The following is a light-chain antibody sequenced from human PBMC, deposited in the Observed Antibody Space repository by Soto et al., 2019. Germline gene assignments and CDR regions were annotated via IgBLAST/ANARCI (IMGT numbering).Light chain of an antibody. CDR1: SSDVGGYNY. J-gene: IGLJ3*02. Sequence: QSALTQPPSASGSPGQSVTISCTGTSSDVGGYNYVSWYQHHPGKAPKLLIYEVIKRPSGVPNRFSGSKSGNTASLTVSGLQPEDEADYFCSSYAGSNNLGVFVGGTKLTVL. CDR2: EVI. CDR3: SSYAGSNNLGV. V-gene: IGLV2-8*01.